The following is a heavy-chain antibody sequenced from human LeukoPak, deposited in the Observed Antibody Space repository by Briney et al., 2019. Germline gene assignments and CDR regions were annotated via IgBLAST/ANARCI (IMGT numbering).Heavy chain of an antibody. CDR2: ISSSSSYI. J-gene: IGHJ4*02. V-gene: IGHV3-21*01. CDR3: ARDEDGSSWPNYFDY. Sequence: GGSLRLSCAASGFTFSSYSMNWVRQAPGKGLEWVSSISSSSSYIYYADSVKGRFTISRDNAKNSLYLQMNNLRAEDTAVYYCARDEDGSSWPNYFDYWGQGTLVTVSS. D-gene: IGHD6-13*01. CDR1: GFTFSSYS.